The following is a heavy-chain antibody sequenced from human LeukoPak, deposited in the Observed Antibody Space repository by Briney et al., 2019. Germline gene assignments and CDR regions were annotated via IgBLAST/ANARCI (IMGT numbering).Heavy chain of an antibody. Sequence: GSLRLSCAASGFAFSSYWMSWVRQAPGKGLEWIGEINHSGSTNYNPSLKSRVTISVDTSKNQFSLKLSSVTAADTAVYYCARHRRDIVVVPAAIPRLRYMDVWGKGTTVTVSS. CDR3: ARHRRDIVVVPAAIPRLRYMDV. CDR2: INHSGST. D-gene: IGHD2-2*02. V-gene: IGHV4-34*01. CDR1: GFAFSSYW. J-gene: IGHJ6*03.